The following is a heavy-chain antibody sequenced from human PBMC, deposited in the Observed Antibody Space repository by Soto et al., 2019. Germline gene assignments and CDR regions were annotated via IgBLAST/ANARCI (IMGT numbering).Heavy chain of an antibody. CDR2: MSFSTGNI. J-gene: IGHJ4*02. D-gene: IGHD6-13*01. CDR3: ARSTASAAAVVY. Sequence: EVQLVESGGGLVKPGGSLRLSCAASGFIFSGYSMNWVRQAPGKGLEWVSSMSFSTGNIYYADSVKGRFTISRANTKNSLYLQMDSLRAEDTAIYYCARSTASAAAVVYWGQGTLVTVSS. CDR1: GFIFSGYS. V-gene: IGHV3-21*01.